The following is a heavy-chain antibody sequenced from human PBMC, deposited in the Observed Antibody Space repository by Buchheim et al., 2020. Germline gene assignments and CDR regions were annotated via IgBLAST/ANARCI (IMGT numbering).Heavy chain of an antibody. CDR2: ISYDGSNT. V-gene: IGHV3-30-3*01. Sequence: QVQLVESGGGVVQPGRSLRLSCAASGFTFSSYAMHWVRQAPGKGLEWVAVISYDGSNTYYADSVKGRFTISRDNSKNSLYLKMNSLGAEDTAVYYCANSPWYYYYGMDVWGQGTT. CDR3: ANSPWYYYYGMDV. CDR1: GFTFSSYA. J-gene: IGHJ6*02.